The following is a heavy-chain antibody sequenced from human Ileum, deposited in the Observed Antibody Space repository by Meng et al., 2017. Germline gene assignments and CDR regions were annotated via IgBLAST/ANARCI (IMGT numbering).Heavy chain of an antibody. CDR2: TSYDGNTK. D-gene: IGHD3-16*01. V-gene: IGHV3-30*04. CDR3: ARESYYHYTVGALDT. J-gene: IGHJ3*02. CDR1: GFTFSNYA. Sequence: GESLKISCAASGFTFSNYAMQWVRQAPGKGLEWVAVTSYDGNTKYYADSVRGRFTISRDNSKNTLYLQLNNLTPEETAVYYCARESYYHYTVGALDTWGQGTMVTVSS.